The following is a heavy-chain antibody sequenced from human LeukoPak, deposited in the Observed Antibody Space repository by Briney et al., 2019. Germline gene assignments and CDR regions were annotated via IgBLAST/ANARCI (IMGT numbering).Heavy chain of an antibody. CDR2: IDRDGSVR. D-gene: IGHD6-13*01. V-gene: IGHV3-7*01. CDR1: GFSFSTYW. CDR3: ARDPGSSSFDL. Sequence: PGGSLRLSCSASGFSFSTYWMSWVRQTPETGLEFVANIDRDGSVRNYMDSLRGRSTISRDNAKNSMYLEINSLRADDTAVYYCARDPGSSSFDLWGRGALVTVSS. J-gene: IGHJ4*02.